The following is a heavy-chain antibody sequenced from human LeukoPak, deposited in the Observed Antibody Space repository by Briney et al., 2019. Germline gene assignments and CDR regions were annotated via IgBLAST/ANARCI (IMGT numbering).Heavy chain of an antibody. V-gene: IGHV1-8*01. CDR3: ARLRLRYDFWSGYRQVTYYMDV. Sequence: ASVKVSCKASGYAFTSYDINWVRQATGQGLEWMGWMNPNSGNTGYAQKFQGRVTMTRNTSISTAYMELSSLRSEDTAVYYCARLRLRYDFWSGYRQVTYYMDVWGKGTTVTVSS. CDR2: MNPNSGNT. J-gene: IGHJ6*03. D-gene: IGHD3-3*01. CDR1: GYAFTSYD.